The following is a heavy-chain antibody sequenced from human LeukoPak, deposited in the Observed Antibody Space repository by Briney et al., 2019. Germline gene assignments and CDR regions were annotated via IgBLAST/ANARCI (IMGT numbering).Heavy chain of an antibody. Sequence: PGGSLRLSCAASGFTFSSYAMSWVRQAPGKGLEWVSAISGSGGSTYYADSVKGRFAISRDNSKNTLYLQMNSLRAEDTAVYYCAKDRSGYSSGWYYLDYWGQGTLVTVSS. D-gene: IGHD6-19*01. V-gene: IGHV3-23*01. CDR2: ISGSGGST. J-gene: IGHJ4*02. CDR3: AKDRSGYSSGWYYLDY. CDR1: GFTFSSYA.